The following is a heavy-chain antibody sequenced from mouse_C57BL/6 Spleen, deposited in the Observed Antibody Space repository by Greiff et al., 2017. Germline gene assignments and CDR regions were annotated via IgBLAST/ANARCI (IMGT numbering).Heavy chain of an antibody. V-gene: IGHV1-22*01. Sequence: EVKLMESGPELVKPGASVKMSCKASGYTFTDYNMHWVKQSHGKSLEWIGYINPNNGGTSYNQKFKGKATLTVNKSSSTAYMELRSLTSEDSAVYYCARDYGSSYDYFDYWGQGTTLTVSS. D-gene: IGHD1-1*01. CDR3: ARDYGSSYDYFDY. CDR2: INPNNGGT. J-gene: IGHJ2*01. CDR1: GYTFTDYN.